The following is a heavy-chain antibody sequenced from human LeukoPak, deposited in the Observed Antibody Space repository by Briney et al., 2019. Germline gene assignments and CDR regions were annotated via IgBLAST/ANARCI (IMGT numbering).Heavy chain of an antibody. D-gene: IGHD2-15*01. CDR2: ISSSSSYI. J-gene: IGHJ3*02. CDR3: ARGGAALGYCSGGSCSDYDAFDI. CDR1: GFTFSSYS. V-gene: IGHV3-21*01. Sequence: GGSLRLSCAASGFTFSSYSMNWVRQAPGKGLEWVSFISSSSSYIYYADSMKGRFTISRDNAKNSLYLQMNSLRAEDTAVYYCARGGAALGYCSGGSCSDYDAFDIWGQGTMVTVSS.